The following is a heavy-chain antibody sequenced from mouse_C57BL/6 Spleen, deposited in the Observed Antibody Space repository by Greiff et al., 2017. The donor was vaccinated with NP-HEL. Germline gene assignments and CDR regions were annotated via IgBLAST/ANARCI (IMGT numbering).Heavy chain of an antibody. CDR2: ISDGGSYT. V-gene: IGHV5-4*01. CDR3: AREGPDGYPPY. D-gene: IGHD2-3*01. CDR1: GFTFSSYA. J-gene: IGHJ2*01. Sequence: EVHLVESGGGLVKPGGSLKLSCAASGFTFSSYAMSWVRQTPEKRLEWVATISDGGSYTYYPDNVKGRFTISRDNAKNNLYLQMSHLKSEDTAMYYCAREGPDGYPPYWGQGTTLTVSS.